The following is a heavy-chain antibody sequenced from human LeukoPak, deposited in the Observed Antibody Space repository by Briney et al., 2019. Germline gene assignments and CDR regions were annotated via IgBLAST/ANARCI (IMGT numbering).Heavy chain of an antibody. V-gene: IGHV3-53*01. J-gene: IGHJ4*02. D-gene: IGHD2-15*01. CDR3: ARTDCSGSSCYKIYYFDY. Sequence: GGSLRLSCAASGFTVSNDYMSWVRQAPGKGLEWVSVIYSGGTTYYADSVRGRFTISRDNSKNTLYLQMNSLRAEDTAVYYCARTDCSGSSCYKIYYFDYWGQGTLVTVSS. CDR2: IYSGGTT. CDR1: GFTVSNDY.